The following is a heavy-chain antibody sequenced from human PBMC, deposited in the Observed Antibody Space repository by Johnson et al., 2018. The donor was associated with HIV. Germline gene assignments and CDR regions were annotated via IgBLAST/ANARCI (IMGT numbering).Heavy chain of an antibody. CDR3: ARSGSYGPDAFDI. V-gene: IGHV3-30-3*01. J-gene: IGHJ3*02. CDR1: GFTFSSYA. Sequence: VQLVEYGGGLIQPGGSLRLSCAASGFTFSSYAMHWVRQAPGKGLEWVAVISYDGSNKYYADSVKGRFTISRDNSKNTLYLQMNSLRAEDTAVYYCARSGSYGPDAFDIWGQGTMVTVSS. D-gene: IGHD1-26*01. CDR2: ISYDGSNK.